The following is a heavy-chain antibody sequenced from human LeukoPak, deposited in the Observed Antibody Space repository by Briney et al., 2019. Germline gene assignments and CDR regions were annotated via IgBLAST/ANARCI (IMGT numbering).Heavy chain of an antibody. Sequence: SETLSLTCAVYGGSFSGYYWSWIRQPPGKGLEWIGEINHSGSTNYNPSLKSRVTISVDTSKNQFSPKLSSVTAADTAVYYCARGSSTSCYDYWGQGTLVTVSS. V-gene: IGHV4-34*01. CDR2: INHSGST. D-gene: IGHD2-2*01. CDR3: ARGSSTSCYDY. J-gene: IGHJ4*02. CDR1: GGSFSGYY.